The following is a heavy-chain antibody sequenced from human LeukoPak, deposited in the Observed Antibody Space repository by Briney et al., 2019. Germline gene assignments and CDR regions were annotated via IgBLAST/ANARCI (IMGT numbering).Heavy chain of an antibody. CDR1: GFTFSNAW. D-gene: IGHD4-17*01. CDR2: IKSKTDGGTA. Sequence: PGGSLRLSCAASGFTFSNAWMSWVRPAPGKGLEWVGRIKSKTDGGTADYTAPVKGRFTVSRDDSKNTLYLQMNSLKTEDTAVYYCTTVSTVTYGYWGQGTLVTVSS. J-gene: IGHJ4*02. CDR3: TTVSTVTYGY. V-gene: IGHV3-15*01.